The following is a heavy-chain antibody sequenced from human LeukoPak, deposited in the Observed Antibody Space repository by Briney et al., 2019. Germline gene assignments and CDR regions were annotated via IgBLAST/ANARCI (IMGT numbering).Heavy chain of an antibody. CDR3: ARDWSFDSDDYYLYGFDI. D-gene: IGHD3-22*01. CDR1: GFRFNSYG. J-gene: IGHJ3*02. Sequence: GGSLRLSCIASGFRFNSYGMHWVRQTPGKGLEWVAFISFDGSNKDYADSVKGRFTISRDNSKNSLYLQMNSLRAEDTAMYYCARDWSFDSDDYYLYGFDIWGQGTRVTVSS. CDR2: ISFDGSNK. V-gene: IGHV3-33*05.